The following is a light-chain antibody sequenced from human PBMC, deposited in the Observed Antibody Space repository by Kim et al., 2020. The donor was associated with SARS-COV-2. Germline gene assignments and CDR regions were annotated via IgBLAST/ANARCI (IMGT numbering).Light chain of an antibody. J-gene: IGLJ1*01. CDR3: SSYAGRHIYV. CDR1: SSDVGDSNY. CDR2: EVS. Sequence: QSALTQPPSASGSPGQSVTISCTGTSSDVGDSNYVSWYQQYPGKVPKVIIYEVSKRPSGVPDRFSGSKSGNTASLTVSGLQAEDEADYYCSSYAGRHIYVLGTGTKVTVL. V-gene: IGLV2-8*01.